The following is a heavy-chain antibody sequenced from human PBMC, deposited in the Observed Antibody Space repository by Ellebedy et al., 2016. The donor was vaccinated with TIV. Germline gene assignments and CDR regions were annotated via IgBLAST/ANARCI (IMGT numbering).Heavy chain of an antibody. CDR2: IHDSGTP. Sequence: MPGGSLTLSCTVSAGAITYYYWSWIRPPPGTGLEWIGYIHDSGTPKYNPSLKRRVTISVDTSKNQFSLKLRPVTAADTSVYYCARWVFGRTFDPWGQGTLVTASS. V-gene: IGHV4-59*01. D-gene: IGHD1-26*01. CDR3: ARWVFGRTFDP. J-gene: IGHJ5*02. CDR1: AGAITYYY.